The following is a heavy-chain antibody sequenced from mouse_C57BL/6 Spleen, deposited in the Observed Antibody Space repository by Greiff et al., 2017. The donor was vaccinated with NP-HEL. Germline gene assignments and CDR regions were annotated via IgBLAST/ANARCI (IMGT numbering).Heavy chain of an antibody. CDR3: ARGYGNYEDWFAY. Sequence: EVKVEESGPGLVKPSQSLSLTCSVTGYSITSGYYWNWIRQFPGNKLEWMGYISYDGSNNYNPSLKNRISITRDTSKNQFFLKLNSVTTEDTATYYCARGYGNYEDWFAYWGQGTLVTVSA. CDR1: GYSITSGYY. D-gene: IGHD2-1*01. CDR2: ISYDGSN. J-gene: IGHJ3*01. V-gene: IGHV3-6*01.